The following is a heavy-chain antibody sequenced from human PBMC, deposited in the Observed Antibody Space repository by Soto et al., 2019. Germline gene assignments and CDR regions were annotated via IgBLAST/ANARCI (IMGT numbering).Heavy chain of an antibody. Sequence: GASVKVSCKASGYTFTSYGISWVRQAPGQGLEWMGWISAYNGNTNYAQKLQGRVTMTTDTSTSTAYRELRSLRSDDTAVYYCARDHSDSSGYYYFDYWGQGTLVTVSS. J-gene: IGHJ4*02. CDR2: ISAYNGNT. V-gene: IGHV1-18*01. CDR1: GYTFTSYG. D-gene: IGHD3-22*01. CDR3: ARDHSDSSGYYYFDY.